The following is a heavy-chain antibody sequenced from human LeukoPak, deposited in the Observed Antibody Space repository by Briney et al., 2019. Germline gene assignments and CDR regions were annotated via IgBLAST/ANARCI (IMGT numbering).Heavy chain of an antibody. CDR2: ISADGSNR. D-gene: IGHD3-10*01. J-gene: IGHJ4*02. V-gene: IGHV3-74*01. CDR3: ALFMVRGVEIDY. CDR1: GFTFSNYW. Sequence: GGSLRLSCAASGFTFSNYWMHWVRQSPGKGLVWVSCISADGSNRGYADSVKGRFTISRDNSKNTLYLQMNSLRAEDTAVYYCALFMVRGVEIDYWGQGTLVTVSS.